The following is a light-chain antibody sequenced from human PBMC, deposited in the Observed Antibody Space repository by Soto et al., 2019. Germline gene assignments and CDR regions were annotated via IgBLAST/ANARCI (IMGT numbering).Light chain of an antibody. CDR3: QVWDSSSDHPNVV. CDR1: NIGSKS. J-gene: IGLJ2*01. CDR2: YDS. Sequence: VLTQPPSVSVAPGKTARITCGGNNIGSKSVHWYQQKPGQAPVLVIYYDSDRPSGIPERFSGSNSGNTATLTISRVEAGDEADYYCQVWDSSSDHPNVVFGGGTKLTVL. V-gene: IGLV3-21*04.